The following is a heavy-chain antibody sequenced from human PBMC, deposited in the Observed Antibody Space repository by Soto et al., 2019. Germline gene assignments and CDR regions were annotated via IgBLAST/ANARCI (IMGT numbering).Heavy chain of an antibody. V-gene: IGHV4-31*03. CDR2: IYYSGST. CDR3: ARDGGYCSSTSCYGGDDAFDI. Sequence: QVQLQESGPGLVKPSQTLSLTCTVSGGSISSGGYYWSWIRQHPGKGLEWIGYIYYSGSTYYNPSLKSRVTISVDTSKNHCSLKLSSVTAADTAVYYCARDGGYCSSTSCYGGDDAFDIWGQGTMVTVSS. CDR1: GGSISSGGYY. J-gene: IGHJ3*02. D-gene: IGHD2-2*01.